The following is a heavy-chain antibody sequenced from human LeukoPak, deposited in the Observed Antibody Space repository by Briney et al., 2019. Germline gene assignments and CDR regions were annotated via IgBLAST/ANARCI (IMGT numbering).Heavy chain of an antibody. J-gene: IGHJ4*02. CDR3: ARWYYDSSGYRYFDY. V-gene: IGHV4-39*02. CDR1: GGSISSSSYY. D-gene: IGHD3-22*01. CDR2: IYYSGST. Sequence: SETLSLTCTVSGGSISSSSYYWGWIRQPPGKGLEWIGSIYYSGSTYYNPSLKSRVTISVDTSKNHFSLKLSSVTAADTAVYYCARWYYDSSGYRYFDYWGQGTLVIVSS.